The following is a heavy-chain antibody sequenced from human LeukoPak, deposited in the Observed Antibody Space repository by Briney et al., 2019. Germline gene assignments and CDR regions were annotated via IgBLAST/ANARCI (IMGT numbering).Heavy chain of an antibody. D-gene: IGHD6-19*01. CDR2: ISGSGGST. J-gene: IGHJ5*02. CDR3: AKDRSTGYSSGPNWFDP. CDR1: GFTFSSYA. Sequence: AGGSLRLSCAASGFTFSSYAMSWVRQAPGKGLEWVSAISGSGGSTYYADSVKGRFTISRDNSKNTLYLQMNSLRAEDTAVYYCAKDRSTGYSSGPNWFDPWGQGTLVTVSS. V-gene: IGHV3-23*01.